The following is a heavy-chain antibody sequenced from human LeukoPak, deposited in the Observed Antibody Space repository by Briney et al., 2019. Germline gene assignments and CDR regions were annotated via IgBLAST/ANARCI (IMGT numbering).Heavy chain of an antibody. CDR3: AKGLWFGGLFDH. Sequence: ASVKVSCEASGYTFTGYYMHWVRQAPGQGLEWMGWINPNSGGTNYAQKFQGRVTMTRDTSISTAYMELSRLRSDDTAVYYCAKGLWFGGLFDHWGQGTLVTVSS. CDR1: GYTFTGYY. V-gene: IGHV1-2*02. J-gene: IGHJ4*02. CDR2: INPNSGGT. D-gene: IGHD3-10*01.